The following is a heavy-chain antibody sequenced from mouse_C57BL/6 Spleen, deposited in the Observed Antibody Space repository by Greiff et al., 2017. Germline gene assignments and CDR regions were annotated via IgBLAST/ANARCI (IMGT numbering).Heavy chain of an antibody. CDR3: ARDDGYWYFDV. J-gene: IGHJ1*03. Sequence: QVQLQQSGPGLVQPSQSLSITCTVSGFSLTSYGVHWVRQSPGKGLEWLGVIWSGGSTAYNAACISRLSISKDNSKSQVFFKMNSLQADDTAIYYCARDDGYWYFDVWGTGTTVTVSS. V-gene: IGHV2-2*01. CDR1: GFSLTSYG. D-gene: IGHD2-3*01. CDR2: IWSGGST.